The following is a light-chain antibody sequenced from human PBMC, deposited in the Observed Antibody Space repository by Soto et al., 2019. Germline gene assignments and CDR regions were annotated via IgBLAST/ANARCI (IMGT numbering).Light chain of an antibody. V-gene: IGKV3-20*01. CDR3: HHYDNSPPFP. CDR2: GAS. CDR1: QSINNRY. Sequence: EIVLTQSPGTLSLSPGERAILSCRASQSINNRYLAWYQQMPGRAPRLLIHGASSRAAGVPDRFSGSGSGTDFTLTINRLVPEDFAVYYCHHYDNSPPFPFGPGTTVDI. J-gene: IGKJ3*01.